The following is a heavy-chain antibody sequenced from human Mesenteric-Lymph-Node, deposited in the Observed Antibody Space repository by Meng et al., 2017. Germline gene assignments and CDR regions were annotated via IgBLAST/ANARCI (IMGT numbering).Heavy chain of an antibody. V-gene: IGHV3-23*01. CDR3: ARARDYYGLGSYSYYFDF. CDR2: ISGSGAST. CDR1: GFTFSSYA. Sequence: GESLKISCAASGFTFSSYAMSWVRQAPGKGLEWVSGISGSGASTYYADSVKGRFTISRDNSKNTLYLQINSLRAEDTAVYYCARARDYYGLGSYSYYFDFWGQGTLVTVSS. D-gene: IGHD3-10*01. J-gene: IGHJ4*02.